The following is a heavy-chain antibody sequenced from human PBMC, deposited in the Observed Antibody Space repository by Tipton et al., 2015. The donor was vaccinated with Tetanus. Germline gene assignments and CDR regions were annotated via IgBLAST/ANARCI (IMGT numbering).Heavy chain of an antibody. CDR3: AREDVYYHDGSGFYAFDV. D-gene: IGHD3-22*01. CDR2: IYVTGAT. V-gene: IGHV4-4*07. CDR1: GGSISNYY. J-gene: IGHJ3*01. Sequence: LSLTCSVSGGSISNYYWNWIRQPAGKGLEWIGRIYVTGATSHSPALQSRVTMSIDRAKNQLSLTLTSVTAADAAMYYCAREDVYYHDGSGFYAFDVWGRGTMVAVSS.